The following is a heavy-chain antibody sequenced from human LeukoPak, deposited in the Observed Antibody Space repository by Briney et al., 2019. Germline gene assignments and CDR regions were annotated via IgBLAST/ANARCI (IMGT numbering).Heavy chain of an antibody. Sequence: SQTLSLTCAISGDSVSSDSTAWNWIRQSPSRGLGWLGRTYYRSKWYNDYAVSVRSRIIISPDTSKNQVSLQVNSVTPEDTAVYYCARGDSGYSSDQFDYWGQGTLVTVSS. D-gene: IGHD5-12*01. V-gene: IGHV6-1*01. J-gene: IGHJ4*02. CDR3: ARGDSGYSSDQFDY. CDR2: TYYRSKWYN. CDR1: GDSVSSDSTA.